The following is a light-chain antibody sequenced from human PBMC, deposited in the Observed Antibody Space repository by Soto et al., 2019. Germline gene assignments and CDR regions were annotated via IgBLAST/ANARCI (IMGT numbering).Light chain of an antibody. Sequence: EIVLTQSPGTLSWSPGERATLSCRASQSVASSNLAWYQQRSGQAPRLLIYGTSSRAIHTPDRFSGSGSGTDFTLTISDLEPEDFAVYFCQHFGNSLWTFGQGTKVDIK. J-gene: IGKJ1*01. CDR2: GTS. CDR1: QSVASSN. V-gene: IGKV3-20*01. CDR3: QHFGNSLWT.